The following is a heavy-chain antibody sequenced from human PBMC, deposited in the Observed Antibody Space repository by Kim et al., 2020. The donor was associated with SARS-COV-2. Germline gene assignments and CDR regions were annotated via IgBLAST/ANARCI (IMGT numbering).Heavy chain of an antibody. Sequence: GGSLRLSCAASGFSVTDYWLHWVRQAPGKGLEWVSRINEDGRTTTHAGSVKGRFTISRDSAKNTLLLQMNRLRAEDTAVYYCSRDTFGPEDYLGQGTLVT. V-gene: IGHV3-74*01. CDR3: SRDTFGPEDY. J-gene: IGHJ4*02. CDR2: INEDGRTT. CDR1: GFSVTDYW. D-gene: IGHD3-3*01.